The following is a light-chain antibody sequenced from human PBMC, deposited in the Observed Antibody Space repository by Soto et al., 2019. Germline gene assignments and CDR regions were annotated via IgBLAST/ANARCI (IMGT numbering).Light chain of an antibody. CDR3: QQYGSSPQT. CDR2: GAS. V-gene: IGKV3-20*01. J-gene: IGKJ1*01. Sequence: EMVWTQSPGTLSLSPGERATLTCRASQSVSSSYLGWYQQKLGQAPRLLIYGASSRATGIPDRFSGSGSGTDFTLTISRLEPEDFAVYYCQQYGSSPQTFGQGTKVEIK. CDR1: QSVSSSY.